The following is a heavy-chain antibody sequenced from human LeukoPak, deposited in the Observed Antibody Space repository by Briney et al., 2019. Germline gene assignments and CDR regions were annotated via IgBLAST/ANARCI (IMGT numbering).Heavy chain of an antibody. Sequence: PGGSLRLSCAASGFTVRSNYMSWVRQAPGKGLVWVSVIYRGGSTYYADSVKGRFTISRDNSKNTLYLQMNSLRAEDTAVYYCAREHQYYFDSWGQGTLVTVSS. CDR2: IYRGGST. V-gene: IGHV3-66*02. CDR3: AREHQYYFDS. J-gene: IGHJ4*02. CDR1: GFTVRSNY. D-gene: IGHD2-2*01.